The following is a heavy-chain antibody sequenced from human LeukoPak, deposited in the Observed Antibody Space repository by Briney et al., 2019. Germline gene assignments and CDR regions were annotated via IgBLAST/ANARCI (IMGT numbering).Heavy chain of an antibody. CDR2: IKQDGSEK. D-gene: IGHD5-12*01. Sequence: GGSLRLSCAASGFTFSSYWMSWVRQAPGKGLEWVANIKQDGSEKYYVDSLKGRFTISRDNAKNSLYLQMNSLRAEDTAVCYCARASSWLQYYFDYWGQGTLVTVSS. J-gene: IGHJ4*02. CDR3: ARASSWLQYYFDY. CDR1: GFTFSSYW. V-gene: IGHV3-7*05.